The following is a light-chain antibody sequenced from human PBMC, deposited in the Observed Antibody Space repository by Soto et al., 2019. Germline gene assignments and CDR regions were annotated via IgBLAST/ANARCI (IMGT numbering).Light chain of an antibody. CDR2: DES. Sequence: EIVLKKSPATVSLSPGDRAILSCRASQSVGSYLDWYQQRPGQAPRLVIYDESTRATGIPARFSGSGSGTYFTITISSLEPEDFAVYYCQQRSNWPTFGQGTRLEIK. V-gene: IGKV3-11*01. CDR3: QQRSNWPT. J-gene: IGKJ5*01. CDR1: QSVGSY.